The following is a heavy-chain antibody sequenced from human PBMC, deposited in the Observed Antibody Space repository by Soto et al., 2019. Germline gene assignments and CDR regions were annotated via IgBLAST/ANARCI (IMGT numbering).Heavy chain of an antibody. D-gene: IGHD6-19*01. CDR1: GGSISNYY. V-gene: IGHV4-59*08. J-gene: IGHJ1*01. CDR2: IHNSENT. Sequence: QVQLQESGPGLVKPSETLSLTCTASGGSISNYYWNWIRQPPGKGLEWIGNIHNSENTNYNPSLVHRVTISLGTSNNQCSLKMNSVTAADTAVYYCTTGSGWTSEHWGRGTLVTVSS. CDR3: TTGSGWTSEH.